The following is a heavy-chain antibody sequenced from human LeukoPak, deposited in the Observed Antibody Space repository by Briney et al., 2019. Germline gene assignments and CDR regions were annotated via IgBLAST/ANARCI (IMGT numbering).Heavy chain of an antibody. CDR1: GFTFSDYY. CDR3: AKGERVYCSASTCYPFDY. Sequence: PGGSLRLSCAASGFTFSDYYMSWIRQAPGKGLEWVSYISSSGSTIYYADSVKGRFTISRDNSKNTVSLQMNSLRAEDTAVYYCAKGERVYCSASTCYPFDYWGQGILVSVSS. D-gene: IGHD2-15*01. CDR2: ISSSGSTI. J-gene: IGHJ4*02. V-gene: IGHV3-11*01.